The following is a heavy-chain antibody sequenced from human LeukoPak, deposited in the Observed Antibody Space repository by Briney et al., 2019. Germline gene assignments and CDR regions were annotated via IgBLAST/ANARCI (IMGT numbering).Heavy chain of an antibody. CDR3: ARNFVGSITSDFDS. Sequence: GGSLRLSCAASGFTFSSYWMHWVRQVPGKGLVWVSRIHGDGTITNYEDSVKGRFTISRDNARNTLYLLMHSMRAEDTAIYYCARNFVGSITSDFDSWGQGTQVTVSS. D-gene: IGHD1-26*01. CDR1: GFTFSSYW. V-gene: IGHV3-74*01. CDR2: IHGDGTIT. J-gene: IGHJ4*02.